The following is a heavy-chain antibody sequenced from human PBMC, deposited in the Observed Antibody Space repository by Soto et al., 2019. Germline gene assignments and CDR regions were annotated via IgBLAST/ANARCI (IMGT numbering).Heavy chain of an antibody. CDR1: GFTFSNYA. CDR3: VKRVDRDGWAPGY. D-gene: IGHD3-10*01. V-gene: IGHV3-30*18. J-gene: IGHJ4*02. Sequence: QVQLVESGGDVVQPGRSLRLSCAASGFTFSNYAMHWVRQPPGKGLEWVAAIPYDGSNKYYADSVKGRFTISRDNSKNTLYLQMNSLRAEDTAVYYCVKRVDRDGWAPGYWGQGTLVTVSS. CDR2: IPYDGSNK.